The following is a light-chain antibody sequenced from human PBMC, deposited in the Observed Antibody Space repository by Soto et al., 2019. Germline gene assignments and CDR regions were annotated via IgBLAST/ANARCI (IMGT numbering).Light chain of an antibody. J-gene: IGKJ4*01. Sequence: EIVMTQSPATLSASPGERATLSCRASQSVSSNLAWYQQKPGQAPRLLIYGASTRATGIPARFSGSGSGTEFTLTISSLQSEDFAVYHCQHYDNWPSFGGGTKVEIK. CDR1: QSVSSN. CDR2: GAS. V-gene: IGKV3-15*01. CDR3: QHYDNWPS.